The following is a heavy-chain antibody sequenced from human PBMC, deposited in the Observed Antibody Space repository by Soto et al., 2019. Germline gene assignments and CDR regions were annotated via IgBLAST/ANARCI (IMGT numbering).Heavy chain of an antibody. D-gene: IGHD5-12*01. CDR2: IKSKTDGGTT. CDR3: TTDLVATIRRIDY. V-gene: IGHV3-15*01. J-gene: IGHJ4*02. Sequence: GGSLRLSCAASGFTFSNAWMSWVRQAPGKGLEWVGRIKSKTDGGTTDYAAPVKGRFTISRDDSKNTLYLQMNSLKTEDTAVYYCTTDLVATIRRIDYWGQGTLVTVSS. CDR1: GFTFSNAW.